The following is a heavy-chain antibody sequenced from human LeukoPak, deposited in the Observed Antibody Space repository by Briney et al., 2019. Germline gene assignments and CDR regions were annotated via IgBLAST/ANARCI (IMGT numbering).Heavy chain of an antibody. Sequence: GGSLRLSCAASGFTFSSYAKHWVRQAPGKGLEWVAVISYDGSNKYYADSVKGRFTISRDNSKNTLYLQMNSLRAEDTAVYYCARAMIVVVPAAMENWGQGTLVTVSS. D-gene: IGHD2-2*01. CDR3: ARAMIVVVPAAMEN. CDR2: ISYDGSNK. V-gene: IGHV3-30*04. CDR1: GFTFSSYA. J-gene: IGHJ4*02.